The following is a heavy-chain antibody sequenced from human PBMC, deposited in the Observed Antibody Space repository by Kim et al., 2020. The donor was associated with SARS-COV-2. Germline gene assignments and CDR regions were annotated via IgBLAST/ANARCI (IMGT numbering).Heavy chain of an antibody. Sequence: ASVKVSCKASGGTFSSYAISWVRQAPGQALEWMGGIIPIFGTANYAQKFQGRVTITADESTSTAYMELSSLRSEDTAVYYCARDGQYCSSTSCPLYGMDVWGQGTTVTVSS. D-gene: IGHD2-2*01. J-gene: IGHJ6*02. CDR2: IIPIFGTA. CDR3: ARDGQYCSSTSCPLYGMDV. CDR1: GGTFSSYA. V-gene: IGHV1-69*13.